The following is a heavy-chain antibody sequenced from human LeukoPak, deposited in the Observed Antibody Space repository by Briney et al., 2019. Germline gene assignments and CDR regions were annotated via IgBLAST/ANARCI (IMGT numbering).Heavy chain of an antibody. J-gene: IGHJ4*02. Sequence: PVGSLRLSCAASGFTFNNYWMSWVRQAPGKGLEWVANINKDGSEKYYVDSVKGRFTISRDNLLYLQMNSLRAEDTAVYYCARRYCSDGSCYSIDYWGQGTLVTVSS. CDR2: INKDGSEK. CDR1: GFTFNNYW. D-gene: IGHD2-15*01. V-gene: IGHV3-7*01. CDR3: ARRYCSDGSCYSIDY.